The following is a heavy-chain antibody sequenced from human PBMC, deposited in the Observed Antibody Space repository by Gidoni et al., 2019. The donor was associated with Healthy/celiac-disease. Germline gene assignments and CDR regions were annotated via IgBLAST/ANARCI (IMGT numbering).Heavy chain of an antibody. J-gene: IGHJ6*02. D-gene: IGHD2-15*01. CDR1: GFSLSNARMG. Sequence: QVTWKESGAVLVKPTENITLTCIVSGFSLSNARMGVGWIRQPPGKARQWLAYIYSNGAKSYTISLSSRLTISKDTSKIQVVLTMTNMDPVDTATYDCARTLPRCLQFGGYFFYGMDVWGQGTTVTVSS. V-gene: IGHV2-26*01. CDR2: IYSNGAK. CDR3: ARTLPRCLQFGGYFFYGMDV.